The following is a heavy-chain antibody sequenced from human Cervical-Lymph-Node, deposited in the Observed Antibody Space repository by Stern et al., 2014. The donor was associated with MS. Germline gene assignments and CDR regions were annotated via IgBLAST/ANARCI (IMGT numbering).Heavy chain of an antibody. CDR2: IYHSGST. V-gene: IGHV4-30-2*01. Sequence: VQLVESGSGQAKPSQTLSLTCAVSGGSISSGGSSWNWIRQPPGKGLEWIGFIYHSGSTYYHPSLKGRVFISVDTSNNQFALNLRSVTAADTAVYYCARGGVIYTQDRNGFDVWGQGTMVTVSS. CDR1: GGSISSGGSS. D-gene: IGHD2-21*01. J-gene: IGHJ3*01. CDR3: ARGGVIYTQDRNGFDV.